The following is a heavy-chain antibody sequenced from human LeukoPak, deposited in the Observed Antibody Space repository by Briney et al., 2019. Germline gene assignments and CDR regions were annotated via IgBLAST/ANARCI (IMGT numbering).Heavy chain of an antibody. J-gene: IGHJ4*02. V-gene: IGHV3-21*01. Sequence: GGSLRLSCAASGFTFRSYEMNWVRQAPGKGLEWVSSISSSSYIYYADSVKGRFTISRDNAKNSLYLQMNSLRAEDTAVYYCASGTDYYDSSGYQPPDYWGQGTLVTVSS. CDR1: GFTFRSYE. CDR2: ISSSSYI. D-gene: IGHD3-22*01. CDR3: ASGTDYYDSSGYQPPDY.